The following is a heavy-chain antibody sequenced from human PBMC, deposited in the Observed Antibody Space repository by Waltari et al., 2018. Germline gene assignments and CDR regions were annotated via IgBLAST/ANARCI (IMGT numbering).Heavy chain of an antibody. V-gene: IGHV3-30*02. Sequence: QVQLVESGGGVVQPGGSLRLSCAASGFTFSSYGMHWVRQAPGKGLDGVAFIRYDGSNKYYADSVKGRFTISRDNSKNTLYLQMNSLRAEDTAVYYCAKESYSGYDSDFDYWGQGTLVTVSS. D-gene: IGHD5-12*01. CDR3: AKESYSGYDSDFDY. J-gene: IGHJ4*02. CDR2: IRYDGSNK. CDR1: GFTFSSYG.